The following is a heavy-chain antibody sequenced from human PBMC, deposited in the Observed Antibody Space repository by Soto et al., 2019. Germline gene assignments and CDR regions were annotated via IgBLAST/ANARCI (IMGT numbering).Heavy chain of an antibody. Sequence: QVQLQQWGAGLLKPSETLSLTCAVYGGSFSGYYWSWIRQPPGKGLEWIGEINHRGSTNYNPSLKSRLTVPVDTYTNQFSLNLSSVTAADTAVYYFARRPLLEWLLPKDYYYYYMDVWGKGTTVTVSS. D-gene: IGHD3-3*01. CDR3: ARRPLLEWLLPKDYYYYYMDV. J-gene: IGHJ6*03. V-gene: IGHV4-34*01. CDR2: INHRGST. CDR1: GGSFSGYY.